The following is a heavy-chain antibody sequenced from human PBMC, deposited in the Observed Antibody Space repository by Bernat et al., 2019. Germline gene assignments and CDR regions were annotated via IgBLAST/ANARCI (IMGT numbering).Heavy chain of an antibody. D-gene: IGHD6-13*01. CDR2: IYPGYSDT. J-gene: IGHJ2*01. CDR1: GYSFTTYW. Sequence: EVQLVQSGAEVKKPGESLKISCNGSGYSFTTYWIGWVRQMPGKGLDWMGVIYPGYSDTRYTPSFQGQVTISADKSISTAYLQWSSLKASDTAMYYCARRPSSSSWYFNWYFDLWGRGTLVTVSS. CDR3: ARRPSSSSWYFNWYFDL. V-gene: IGHV5-51*01.